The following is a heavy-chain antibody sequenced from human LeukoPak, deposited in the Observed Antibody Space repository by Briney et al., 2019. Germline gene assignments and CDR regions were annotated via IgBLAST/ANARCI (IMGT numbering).Heavy chain of an antibody. D-gene: IGHD2-21*02. CDR3: AKAYGAVTGWWYFDL. CDR1: GFTFSSYG. CDR2: ISYDGSNK. V-gene: IGHV3-30*18. Sequence: GGSLRLSCAASGFTFSSYGMHWVRQAPGKGLEWVAVISYDGSNKYYADSVKGRFTISRDNSKNTLYLQMNSLRAEDTALYYCAKAYGAVTGWWYFDLWGRGTLVTVSS. J-gene: IGHJ2*01.